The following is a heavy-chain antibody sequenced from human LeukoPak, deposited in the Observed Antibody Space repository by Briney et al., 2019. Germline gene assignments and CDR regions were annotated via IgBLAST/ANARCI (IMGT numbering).Heavy chain of an antibody. CDR1: GDTFTGYY. D-gene: IGHD2-21*02. Sequence: ASVKVSCKASGDTFTGYYMHWVRQAPGQGLEWMGWINPNSGGTNYAQKFQGRVTMTRDTSISTAYMELSRLRSDDTAVYYCARDPIVVVTGGYYYFDYWGQGTLVTVSS. V-gene: IGHV1-2*02. CDR3: ARDPIVVVTGGYYYFDY. CDR2: INPNSGGT. J-gene: IGHJ4*02.